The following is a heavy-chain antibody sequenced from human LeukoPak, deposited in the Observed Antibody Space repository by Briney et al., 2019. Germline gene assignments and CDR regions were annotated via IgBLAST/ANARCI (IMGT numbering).Heavy chain of an antibody. V-gene: IGHV3-23*01. D-gene: IGHD6-25*01. J-gene: IGHJ5*02. CDR1: GFTFSRYA. CDR2: ISGSGGST. CDR3: ARDFIPAATFRS. Sequence: PGGSLRLSCAASGFTFSRYAMSWVRQAPGKGLDWVSAISGSGGSTYYADSVKGRFTISRDNAKNSVYLQMDSLRVEDTARYYCARDFIPAATFRSWGQGTRVTVSS.